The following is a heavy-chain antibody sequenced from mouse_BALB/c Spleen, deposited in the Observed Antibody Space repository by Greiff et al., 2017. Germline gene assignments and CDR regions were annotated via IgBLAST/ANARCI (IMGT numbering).Heavy chain of an antibody. V-gene: IGHV3-6*02. CDR1: GYSFTSGYF. D-gene: IGHD2-4*01. CDR3: ARAIYYDYDADY. J-gene: IGHJ2*01. CDR2: ISYDGSN. Sequence: EVKLMESGPGLVKPSQSLSLSCSVSGYSFTSGYFWYWIRQFPGNNLEWMGYISYDGSNNYNPSLKNRISITRDTSKNQFFLKLNSVTTEDTATYYCARAIYYDYDADYWGQGTTLTVSS.